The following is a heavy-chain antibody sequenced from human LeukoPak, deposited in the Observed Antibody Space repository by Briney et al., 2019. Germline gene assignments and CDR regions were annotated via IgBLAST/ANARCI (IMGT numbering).Heavy chain of an antibody. CDR3: AKGPLPGGFEY. CDR1: GFTFSSYW. V-gene: IGHV3-7*03. Sequence: GGSLRLSCAASGFTFSSYWMSWVRQAPGKGLEWVANIKQDGSEKYYVDSVKGRFTISRDNAKNSLYLQMNSLRAEDTAMYFCAKGPLPGGFEYWGQGTLVTVSS. J-gene: IGHJ4*02. CDR2: IKQDGSEK. D-gene: IGHD4-23*01.